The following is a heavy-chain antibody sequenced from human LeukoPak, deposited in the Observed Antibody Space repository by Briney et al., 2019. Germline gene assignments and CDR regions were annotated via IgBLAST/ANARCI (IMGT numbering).Heavy chain of an antibody. CDR3: TRDSGSPTKAYCYYGMDV. Sequence: GRSLRLSCAASGFTFSSYAMHWVRQAPGKGLEWVAVISYDGSNKYYADSVKGRFTISRDNSKNTLYLQMNSLRAEDTAVYYCTRDSGSPTKAYCYYGMDVWGKGTTVTVSS. V-gene: IGHV3-30*04. J-gene: IGHJ6*04. D-gene: IGHD3-10*01. CDR2: ISYDGSNK. CDR1: GFTFSSYA.